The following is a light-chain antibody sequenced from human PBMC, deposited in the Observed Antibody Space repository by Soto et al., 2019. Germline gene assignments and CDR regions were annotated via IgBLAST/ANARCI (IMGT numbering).Light chain of an antibody. J-gene: IGKJ1*01. CDR1: QSVSSN. Sequence: EIVMTQSPATLSVSPGERATLSCRANQSVSSNLAWYQQKPGQAPRLLIYGASTRATGIPARFSGSGSGTEFTLTISSLQSEDFAVYYCQQYNNWPRTFXQGTKVE. CDR3: QQYNNWPRT. CDR2: GAS. V-gene: IGKV3-15*01.